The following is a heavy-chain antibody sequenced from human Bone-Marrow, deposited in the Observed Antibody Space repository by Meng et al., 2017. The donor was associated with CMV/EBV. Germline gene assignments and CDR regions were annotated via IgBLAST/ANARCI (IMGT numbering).Heavy chain of an antibody. Sequence: GESLKISCAASGFTFSSYAMSWVRQAPGKGLEWVSAISGSGGSTYYADSVKGRFTISRDNAKNSLYLQMNSLRAEDTAVYYCARETRPTAFDYWRQGTRVTVSS. CDR1: GFTFSSYA. J-gene: IGHJ4*02. D-gene: IGHD4-23*01. CDR3: ARETRPTAFDY. CDR2: ISGSGGST. V-gene: IGHV3-23*01.